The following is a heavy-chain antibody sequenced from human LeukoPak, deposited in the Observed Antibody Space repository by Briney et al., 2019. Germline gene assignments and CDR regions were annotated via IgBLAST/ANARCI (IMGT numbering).Heavy chain of an antibody. CDR3: ARRPHYDILTGYSDLFYFDY. D-gene: IGHD3-9*01. J-gene: IGHJ4*02. V-gene: IGHV5-51*01. CDR2: IYPGDSDT. Sequence: PGGSLKISCKGSGYSFTSYWIGWVRQMPGKGLEWVGIIYPGDSDTRYSPSFQGQVTISADKSISTAYLQWSSLKASDTAMYYCARRPHYDILTGYSDLFYFDYWGQGTLVTVSS. CDR1: GYSFTSYW.